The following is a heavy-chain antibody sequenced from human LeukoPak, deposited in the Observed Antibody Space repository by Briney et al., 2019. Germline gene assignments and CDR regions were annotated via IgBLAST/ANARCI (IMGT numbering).Heavy chain of an antibody. V-gene: IGHV4-34*01. Sequence: SETLSLTCAVYSGSFSGYYWTWFRQPPGKGLEWIGEFNHNWGAKYNPSLKSRVTISEDTSNNHLSLSLASVTTADTAVYYCAASLWFGIYPDYWGQGSLVTVSS. CDR1: SGSFSGYY. CDR2: FNHNWGA. D-gene: IGHD3-10*01. CDR3: AASLWFGIYPDY. J-gene: IGHJ4*02.